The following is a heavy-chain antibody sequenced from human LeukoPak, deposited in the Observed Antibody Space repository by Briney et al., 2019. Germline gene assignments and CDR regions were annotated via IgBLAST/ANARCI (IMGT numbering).Heavy chain of an antibody. CDR2: IYHSGRT. CDR1: GNSISSGYY. Sequence: SETLSLTCTVSGNSISSGYYWGWIRQPPGKGLEWIGSIYHSGRTYYNPSLKSRVTISVDTSKNQFSLKLSSVTAADTAVYYCAVNTAMNGGGVDYWGQGTLVTVSS. J-gene: IGHJ4*02. D-gene: IGHD5-18*01. V-gene: IGHV4-38-2*02. CDR3: AVNTAMNGGGVDY.